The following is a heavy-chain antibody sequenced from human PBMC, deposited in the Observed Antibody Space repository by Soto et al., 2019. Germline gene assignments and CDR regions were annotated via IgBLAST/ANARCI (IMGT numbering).Heavy chain of an antibody. V-gene: IGHV3-23*01. CDR1: GFTFSSYA. D-gene: IGHD5-18*01. Sequence: QPGGSLRLSCAASGFTFSSYAMSWVRQAPGKGLEWVSAISGSGGSTYYADSVKGRFTISRDNSKNTLYLQMNSLRAEDTAVYYCAKAQPRYSYGLSLQQMHYYYYGMDVWGQGTTVTVSS. CDR3: AKAQPRYSYGLSLQQMHYYYYGMDV. CDR2: ISGSGGST. J-gene: IGHJ6*02.